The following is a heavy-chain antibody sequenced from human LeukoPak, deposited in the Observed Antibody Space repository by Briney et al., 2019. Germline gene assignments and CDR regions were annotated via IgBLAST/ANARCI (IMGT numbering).Heavy chain of an antibody. V-gene: IGHV4-34*01. J-gene: IGHJ4*02. CDR2: INHSGST. D-gene: IGHD6-13*01. Sequence: SETLSLTCAVYGGSFSGYYWSWIRQPPGKGLEWIGEINHSGSTNYNPSLKSRVTISLDTSKNQFSLRLSSVTAADTAVYYCARGSSSTWPFDYWGQGTLVTVSS. CDR1: GGSFSGYY. CDR3: ARGSSSTWPFDY.